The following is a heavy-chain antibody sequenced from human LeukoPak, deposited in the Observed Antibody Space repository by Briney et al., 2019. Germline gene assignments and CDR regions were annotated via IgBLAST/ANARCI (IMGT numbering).Heavy chain of an antibody. V-gene: IGHV4-59*01. D-gene: IGHD6-6*01. CDR2: IYYSGST. J-gene: IGHJ4*02. CDR3: ARLVRFSSCYFDY. CDR1: GGFISRYY. Sequence: SETLSLTCTVSGGFISRYYWSWLRQPPGKGLEWLGHIYYSGSTNYNTSLKSRVTISVDTSKNQFSLKLSSVTAADTAVYYCARLVRFSSCYFDYWGQGTLVTVSS.